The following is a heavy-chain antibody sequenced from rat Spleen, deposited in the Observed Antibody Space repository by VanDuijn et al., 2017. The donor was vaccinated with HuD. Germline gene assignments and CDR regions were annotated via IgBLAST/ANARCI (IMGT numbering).Heavy chain of an antibody. CDR2: LWGDGST. CDR3: ARHLDYGGYFDY. J-gene: IGHJ2*01. V-gene: IGHV2-1*01. D-gene: IGHD1-11*01. CDR1: GFSLISHS. Sequence: VQLKESGPGLVQPSQTLSLTCTVSGFSLISHSVHWVRQPPGKGLEWMAGLWGDGSTDYNSSVKSRLSISRDTSKSQVFLKMNSLQTDDTAKYFCARHLDYGGYFDYWGQGVMVTVSS.